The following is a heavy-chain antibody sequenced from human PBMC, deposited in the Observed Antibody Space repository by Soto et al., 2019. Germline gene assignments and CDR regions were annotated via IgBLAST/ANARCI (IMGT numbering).Heavy chain of an antibody. CDR1: GGSFSGYY. V-gene: IGHV4-34*01. CDR2: INHSGST. CDR3: ARGGYFDY. Sequence: QVQLQQWGAGLLKPSETLSLTCAVYGGSFSGYYWSWIRQPPGKGLEWIGEINHSGSTNYNPSLTSRVTISVDTSKNHFSLNLSSVTAADTAVYYCARGGYFDYWGQGTLVTVSS. J-gene: IGHJ4*02.